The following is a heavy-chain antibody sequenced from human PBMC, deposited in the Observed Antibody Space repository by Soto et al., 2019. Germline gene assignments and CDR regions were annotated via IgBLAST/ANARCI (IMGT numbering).Heavy chain of an antibody. J-gene: IGHJ6*02. CDR2: IYPGDSDT. Sequence: GESLKISCKGSGYSFTSYWIGWVRQMPGKGLEWMGIIYPGDSDTRYSPSFQGQVTISADKSISTAYLQWSSLKASDTAMYYCTRVSAAGKNYYGMGVWGRGTTVAVSS. V-gene: IGHV5-51*01. D-gene: IGHD6-13*01. CDR3: TRVSAAGKNYYGMGV. CDR1: GYSFTSYW.